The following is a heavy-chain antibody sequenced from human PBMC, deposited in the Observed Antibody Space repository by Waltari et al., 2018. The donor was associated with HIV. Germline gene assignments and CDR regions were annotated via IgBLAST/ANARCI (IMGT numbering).Heavy chain of an antibody. V-gene: IGHV1-18*04. CDR2: LSVKDGRT. J-gene: IGHJ4*02. Sequence: QIQLLQCGAEVKKPGASVRVSCKASGYSFNTHGITWVRQAPGQGLEWIGWLSVKDGRTNSAQNLQGRVTMTSDPSTSTVYMELRTLRSDDTAVYYCAIGSWGEVSFGYWGQGTLVTVSS. D-gene: IGHD3-16*02. CDR3: AIGSWGEVSFGY. CDR1: GYSFNTHG.